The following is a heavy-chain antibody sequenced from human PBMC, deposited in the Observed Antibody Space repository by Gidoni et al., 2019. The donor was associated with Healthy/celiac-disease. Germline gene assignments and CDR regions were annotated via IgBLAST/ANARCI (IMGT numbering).Heavy chain of an antibody. J-gene: IGHJ5*02. Sequence: EVQLVQSGAEVKKPGESLKISCKGSGYSFTSYWIGWVRQMPGKGLEWMGIIYPGDSDTRYSPSFQGQVTISADKSISTAYRQWSSLKASDTAMYYCARRVGYCSSTSCYFSYWFDPWGQGTLVTVSS. CDR1: GYSFTSYW. CDR2: IYPGDSDT. V-gene: IGHV5-51*01. CDR3: ARRVGYCSSTSCYFSYWFDP. D-gene: IGHD2-2*01.